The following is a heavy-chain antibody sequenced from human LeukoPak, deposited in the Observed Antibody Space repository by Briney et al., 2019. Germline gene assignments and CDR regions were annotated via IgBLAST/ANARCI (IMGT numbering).Heavy chain of an antibody. CDR3: AKDSSGSGSLAYYFDY. D-gene: IGHD3-10*01. Sequence: GGSLRLSCAASGFTFDDYAMHWVRQAPGKGLEWVSGISWNSGSIGYADSVKGRFTISRDNAKNSLYLQMNSLRAEDTALYYCAKDSSGSGSLAYYFDYWGQGTLVTVSS. CDR1: GFTFDDYA. J-gene: IGHJ4*02. CDR2: ISWNSGSI. V-gene: IGHV3-9*01.